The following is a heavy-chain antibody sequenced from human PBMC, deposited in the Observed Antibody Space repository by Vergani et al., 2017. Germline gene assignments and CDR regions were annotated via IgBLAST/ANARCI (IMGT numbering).Heavy chain of an antibody. CDR1: GGSSSNYF. Sequence: QVQLQQWGAGLLKPSETLSLTCAVYGGSSSNYFWSWVRQPPGQGLEWIGEVNQRGTANYNPSLKSRVTISTDASKNHFSLKLSSVTAADTAVYYCARGFRGLTGYYVRYFDNWVQGALVAVSS. CDR2: VNQRGTA. D-gene: IGHD3-9*01. J-gene: IGHJ4*02. V-gene: IGHV4-34*01. CDR3: ARGFRGLTGYYVRYFDN.